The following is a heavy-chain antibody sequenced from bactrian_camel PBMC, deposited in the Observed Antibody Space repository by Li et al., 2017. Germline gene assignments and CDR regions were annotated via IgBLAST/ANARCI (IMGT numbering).Heavy chain of an antibody. J-gene: IGHJ4*01. CDR2: ISSRGDTT. CDR3: VREGDTTIGTMAH. CDR1: GITFSNYD. D-gene: IGHD4*01. V-gene: IGHV3S40*01. Sequence: DVQLVESGGGLVRPGGSLRLSCVTSGITFSNYDMNWVRQAPGKGLEWVSSISSRGDTTYYADSVKGRFTMSRDNAMNTAYLQMNSLKPDDTAVYYCVREGDTTIGTMAHWGQGTQVTVS.